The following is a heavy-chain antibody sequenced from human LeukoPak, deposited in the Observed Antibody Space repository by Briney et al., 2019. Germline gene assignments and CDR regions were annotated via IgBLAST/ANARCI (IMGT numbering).Heavy chain of an antibody. CDR2: INRDGSTT. CDR1: GFTFSNYW. J-gene: IGHJ4*02. D-gene: IGHD4-23*01. V-gene: IGHV3-74*03. CDR3: AKDITYGGNSAYFDY. Sequence: GGSLRLSCAASGFTFSNYWVHWVRQAPGKGLVWVSRINRDGSTTKYAGSVKGRCTVSRDNAKNSLYLQMNSLRAEDTALYYCAKDITYGGNSAYFDYWGQGTLVTVSS.